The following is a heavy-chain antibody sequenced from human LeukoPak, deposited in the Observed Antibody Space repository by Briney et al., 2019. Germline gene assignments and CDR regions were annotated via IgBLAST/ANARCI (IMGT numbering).Heavy chain of an antibody. CDR2: INHSGST. CDR1: GGSFSGYY. V-gene: IGHV4-34*01. D-gene: IGHD3-9*01. J-gene: IGHJ5*02. Sequence: PSETLSLTCAVYGGSFSGYYWSWIRQPPGKGLEWIGEINHSGSTNYNPSLKSRVTISVDTSKNQFSLKLSSVTAADTAVYYCARGGVRYFDWLSPRDWFDPWGQGTLVTVSS. CDR3: ARGGVRYFDWLSPRDWFDP.